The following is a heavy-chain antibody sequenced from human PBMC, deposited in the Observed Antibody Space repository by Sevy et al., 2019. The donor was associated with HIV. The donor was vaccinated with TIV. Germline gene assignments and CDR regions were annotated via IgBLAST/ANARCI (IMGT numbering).Heavy chain of an antibody. J-gene: IGHJ6*03. V-gene: IGHV3-23*01. CDR1: GFTFSSYA. D-gene: IGHD3-10*01. CDR3: AKNVGSGSYPDYYYYYYMDV. Sequence: GGCLRLSCAASGFTFSSYAMSWVRQAPGKGLEWVSAISGSGGSTYYADSVKGRFTISRDNSKNTLYLQMNSLRAEDTAVYYCAKNVGSGSYPDYYYYYYMDVWGKGTTVTVSS. CDR2: ISGSGGST.